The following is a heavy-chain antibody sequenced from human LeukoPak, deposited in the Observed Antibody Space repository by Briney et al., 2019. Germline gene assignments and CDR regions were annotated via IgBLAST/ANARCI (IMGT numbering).Heavy chain of an antibody. CDR1: GFTFSRYA. CDR3: ECSRYSSGSDY. J-gene: IGHJ4*02. D-gene: IGHD6-19*01. V-gene: IGHV3-23*01. CDR2: ISGSGGST. Sequence: GGSLRLSCAASGFTFSRYAMSWVRQAPGKGLEWVSAISGSGGSTYYADSVKGRFTISRGNSKNTLYLQMNSLRAEDTAVYYCECSRYSSGSDYWGQGTLVTVSS.